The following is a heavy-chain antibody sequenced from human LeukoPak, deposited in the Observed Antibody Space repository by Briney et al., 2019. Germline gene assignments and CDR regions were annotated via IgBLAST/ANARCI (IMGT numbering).Heavy chain of an antibody. D-gene: IGHD6-13*01. CDR3: ARDWDSSSWYFDY. CDR2: IHYSGST. V-gene: IGHV4-59*01. J-gene: IGHJ4*02. CDR1: GGSISSYY. Sequence: SSETLSLTCTVSGGSISSYYWSWIRQPPGKGLEWIGNIHYSGSTNYNPSLKSRVTISVDRSKNQFSLKLNSVTAADTAVYYCARDWDSSSWYFDYWGQGTLVTVSS.